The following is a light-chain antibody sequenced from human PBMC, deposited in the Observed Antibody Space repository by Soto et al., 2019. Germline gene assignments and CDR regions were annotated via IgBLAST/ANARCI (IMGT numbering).Light chain of an antibody. Sequence: DIQMTQSPSTLSASVGDRVTITCRASQSISSWLAWYQQKPGKAPKLLIYKASSLESGVPSRFSGSGSGTEFTLTISSLQPDDFSTYYCQQYNSSPTFGPGTTVEIK. CDR2: KAS. V-gene: IGKV1-5*03. CDR1: QSISSW. J-gene: IGKJ1*01. CDR3: QQYNSSPT.